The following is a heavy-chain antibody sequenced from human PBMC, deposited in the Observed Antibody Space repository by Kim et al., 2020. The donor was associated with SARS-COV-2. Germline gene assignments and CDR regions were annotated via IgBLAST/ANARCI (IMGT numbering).Heavy chain of an antibody. J-gene: IGHJ6*02. Sequence: GGSLRLSCAASGFNFSSYCMHWVRQAPGKGLVWVAVISYDGSNKYYADSVKGRFTISRDNSKNTLYLQMNSLRAEDTAVYYCAKEEGSGYSSGWTYYYYGMDVWGQGTTVTVSS. CDR3: AKEEGSGYSSGWTYYYYGMDV. D-gene: IGHD6-19*01. CDR1: GFNFSSYC. V-gene: IGHV3-30*18. CDR2: ISYDGSNK.